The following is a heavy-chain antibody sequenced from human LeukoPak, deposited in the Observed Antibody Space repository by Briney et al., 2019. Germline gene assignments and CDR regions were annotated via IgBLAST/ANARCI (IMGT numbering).Heavy chain of an antibody. J-gene: IGHJ4*01. CDR3: ARGRAPMVRGVIIFDG. CDR2: MKPSSGNT. D-gene: IGHD3-10*01. Sequence: AGVPVSLLCSGYTFTCYDFDWVGPATGQGVAWVGWMKPSSGNTGYAHNFQGRVTMSRNTSISTPYLELSSLRSEDTAVYYCARGRAPMVRGVIIFDGWGHATPVTASS. CDR1: GYTFTCYD. V-gene: IGHV1-8*01.